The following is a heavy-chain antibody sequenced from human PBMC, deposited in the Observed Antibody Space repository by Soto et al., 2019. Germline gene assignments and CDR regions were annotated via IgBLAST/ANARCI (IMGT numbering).Heavy chain of an antibody. Sequence: ASVKASCKASGCTFSSYAISWVRQAPGQGLEWMGGIIPIFGTANYAQKFQGRVTITADKSTSTAYMELSSLRSEDTAVYYCARFRPEHPSPSAFVWGQGTVFTVSS. D-gene: IGHD2-21*01. V-gene: IGHV1-69*06. CDR2: IIPIFGTA. J-gene: IGHJ4*02. CDR3: ARFRPEHPSPSAFV. CDR1: GCTFSSYA.